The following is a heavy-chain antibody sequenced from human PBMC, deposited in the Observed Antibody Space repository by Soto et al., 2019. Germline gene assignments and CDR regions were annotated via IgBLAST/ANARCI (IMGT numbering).Heavy chain of an antibody. V-gene: IGHV3-48*01. D-gene: IGHD3-3*01. J-gene: IGHJ5*02. CDR3: ALACGAIFGVVRSKPPGKQEWFDP. CDR2: ISSSSSTI. CDR1: GFTFSSYS. Sequence: GGSLRLSCAASGFTFSSYSMNWVRQAPGKGLEWVSYISSSSSTIYYADSVKGRFTISRDNAKNSLYLQMNSLRAEDTAVYYCALACGAIFGVVRSKPPGKQEWFDPWGQGTLVTVSS.